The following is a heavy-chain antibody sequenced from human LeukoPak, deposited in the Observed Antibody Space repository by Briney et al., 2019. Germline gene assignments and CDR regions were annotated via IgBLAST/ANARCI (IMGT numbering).Heavy chain of an antibody. V-gene: IGHV1-18*01. CDR1: GYTSTSYG. CDR3: ARPYYYDSSGYYRNCYFDY. D-gene: IGHD3-22*01. CDR2: ISAYNGNT. Sequence: ASVKVSCKASGYTSTSYGISWVRQAPGQGLEWMGWISAYNGNTNYAQKLQGRVTMTTDTSTSTAYMELRSLRSDDTAVYYCARPYYYDSSGYYRNCYFDYWGQGTLVTVSS. J-gene: IGHJ4*02.